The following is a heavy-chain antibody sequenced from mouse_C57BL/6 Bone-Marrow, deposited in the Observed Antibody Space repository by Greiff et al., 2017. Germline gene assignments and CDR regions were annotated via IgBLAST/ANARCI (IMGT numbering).Heavy chain of an antibody. J-gene: IGHJ3*01. D-gene: IGHD1-1*01. V-gene: IGHV1-18*01. CDR3: ERETDGSSEFAY. CDR1: GYTFTDYN. CDR2: INPNNGGT. Sequence: EVKLQESGPELVKPGASVKIPCKASGYTFTDYNMAWVKQSHGTSLEWIGDINPNNGGTIYNQKFKGKATLTVDKSSSTAYMELRSLASEDTAVYCGERETDGSSEFAYWGQGTLVT.